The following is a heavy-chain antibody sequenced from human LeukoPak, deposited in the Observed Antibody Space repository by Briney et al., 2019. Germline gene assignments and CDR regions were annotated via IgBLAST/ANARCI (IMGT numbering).Heavy chain of an antibody. Sequence: SETLSLTCTVSGDSISSSSDYGGWIRQARGKGREWIERIYYSGSNYYNPSLKSRVPMSVDTSNNQFSLKLSSVTAADTAVYYCATVGYYDGSGYYHFDFDYWGQGTLVTVSS. CDR1: GDSISSSSDY. CDR2: IYYSGSN. J-gene: IGHJ4*02. V-gene: IGHV4-39*07. CDR3: ATVGYYDGSGYYHFDFDY. D-gene: IGHD3-22*01.